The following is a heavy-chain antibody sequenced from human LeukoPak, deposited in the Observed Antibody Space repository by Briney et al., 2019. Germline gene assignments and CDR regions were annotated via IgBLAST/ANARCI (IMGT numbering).Heavy chain of an antibody. V-gene: IGHV4-34*01. CDR3: ARGPLYSSLVDY. Sequence: SETLSLTCAVYGGSFSGYYWSWIRQPPGKGLEWIGEINHSGSTNYNPSLKRRVTISVDTSKNQFSQKLSPVTAADTAVYYCARGPLYSSLVDYWGQGTLVTVSS. CDR1: GGSFSGYY. CDR2: INHSGST. D-gene: IGHD6-19*01. J-gene: IGHJ4*02.